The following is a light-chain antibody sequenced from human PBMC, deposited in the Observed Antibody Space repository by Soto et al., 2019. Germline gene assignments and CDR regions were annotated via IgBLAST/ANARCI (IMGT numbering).Light chain of an antibody. Sequence: EIVLTQSPGTLSLSPGERATLSCRASQSGTNNYLAWYQQRPGQAPRLLIYRASSRATGIPDRFSGSGSGTDFTLSISRLEPEDFAVYYCQQYGSSPRTFGQGTKVEIK. CDR1: QSGTNNY. V-gene: IGKV3-20*01. CDR2: RAS. J-gene: IGKJ1*01. CDR3: QQYGSSPRT.